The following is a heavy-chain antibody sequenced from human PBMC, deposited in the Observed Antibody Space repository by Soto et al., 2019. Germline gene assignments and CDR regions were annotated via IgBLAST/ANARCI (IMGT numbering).Heavy chain of an antibody. CDR2: ISYDGSNK. CDR1: GFTFSSYG. J-gene: IGHJ4*02. CDR3: AKSGDGSGSYSADFDY. D-gene: IGHD3-10*01. Sequence: QVQLVESGGGVVQPGRSLRLSCAASGFTFSSYGMHWVRQAPGKGLEWVAVISYDGSNKYYADSVKGRFTISRDNSKNTLYLQMNSLRAEDTAVYYCAKSGDGSGSYSADFDYWGQGTLDTVSS. V-gene: IGHV3-30*18.